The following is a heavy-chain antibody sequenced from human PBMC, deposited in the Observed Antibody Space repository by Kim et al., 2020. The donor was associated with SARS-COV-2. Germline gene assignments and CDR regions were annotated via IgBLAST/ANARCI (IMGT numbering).Heavy chain of an antibody. D-gene: IGHD1-26*01. CDR2: IVVGSGNT. J-gene: IGHJ4*02. Sequence: SVKVSCKASGFTFTSSAVQWVRQARGQRLEWIGWIVVGSGNTNYAQKFQERVTITRDMSTSTAYMELSSLRSEDTAVYYCAARSGATTTSFDYWGQGTLVTVFS. V-gene: IGHV1-58*01. CDR1: GFTFTSSA. CDR3: AARSGATTTSFDY.